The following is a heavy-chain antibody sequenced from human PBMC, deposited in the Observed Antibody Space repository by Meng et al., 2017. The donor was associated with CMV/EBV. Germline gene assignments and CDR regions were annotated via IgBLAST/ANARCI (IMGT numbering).Heavy chain of an antibody. CDR3: ARGYQLKPFDL. D-gene: IGHD2-2*01. V-gene: IGHV3-33*01. Sequence: GESLKISCAASGFTFSSYGMHWVRQAPGKGLEWVAVIWYDGSNKYYADSVKGRFTISRDSAKNSLYLQMNSLRAEDTALYYCARGYQLKPFDLWGQRTMVTVSS. J-gene: IGHJ3*01. CDR2: IWYDGSNK. CDR1: GFTFSSYG.